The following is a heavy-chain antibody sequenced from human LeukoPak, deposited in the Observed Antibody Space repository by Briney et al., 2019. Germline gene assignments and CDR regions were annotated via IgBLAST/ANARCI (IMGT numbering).Heavy chain of an antibody. D-gene: IGHD5-18*01. CDR1: GFNFSDYY. V-gene: IGHV3-66*02. CDR3: AREGYSSGSRTGIDY. Sequence: GGSLRLSCAASGFNFSDYYMSWLRQTPGKGLEWVSVIYSGGSTSYADSVKGRFTISRDNFKNTLFLQMNSLRIDDTAVYYCAREGYSSGSRTGIDYWGQGTLVTVSS. CDR2: IYSGGST. J-gene: IGHJ4*02.